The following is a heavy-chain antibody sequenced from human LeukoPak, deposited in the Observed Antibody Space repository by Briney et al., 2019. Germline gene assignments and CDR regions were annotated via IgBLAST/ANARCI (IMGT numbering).Heavy chain of an antibody. CDR3: ARDCSGGSCYLYFDY. V-gene: IGHV1-18*01. D-gene: IGHD2-15*01. Sequence: GALVKVSCKASGYTFTSYGISWVRQAPGQGLEWMGWISAYNGNTNYAQKLQGRVTMTTDTSTSTAYMELRSLRSDDTAVYYCARDCSGGSCYLYFDYWGQGTLVTVSS. CDR1: GYTFTSYG. CDR2: ISAYNGNT. J-gene: IGHJ4*02.